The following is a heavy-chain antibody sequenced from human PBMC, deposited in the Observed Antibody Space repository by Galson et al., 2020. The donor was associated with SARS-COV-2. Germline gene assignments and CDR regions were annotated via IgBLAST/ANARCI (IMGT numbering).Heavy chain of an antibody. D-gene: IGHD6-19*01. J-gene: IGHJ6*02. CDR3: ATAIAVAWSSKYYYYYYGMDF. Sequence: ASVKVSCKVSGYTLTELSMHWVRQAPGKGLEWMGGFDPEDGETIYAQKFQGRVTMTEDTSTDTAYMELSSLRSEDTAVYYCATAIAVAWSSKYYYYYYGMDFWGQGTTVTVSS. V-gene: IGHV1-24*01. CDR1: GYTLTELS. CDR2: FDPEDGET.